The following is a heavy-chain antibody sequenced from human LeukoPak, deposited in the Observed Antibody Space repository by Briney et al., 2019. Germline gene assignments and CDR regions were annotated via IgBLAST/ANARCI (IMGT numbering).Heavy chain of an antibody. CDR1: GGTFSSYA. D-gene: IGHD2-15*01. J-gene: IGHJ3*02. CDR3: ARGGALGYCSGGSCYSGVEAFDI. CDR2: IIPIFGTA. Sequence: SVKVSCKASGGTFSSYAISWVRQAPGQGLEWMGGIIPIFGTANYAQKFQGRVTITADKSTSTAYMELSSLRSEDTAVYYCARGGALGYCSGGSCYSGVEAFDIWGQETMVTVSS. V-gene: IGHV1-69*06.